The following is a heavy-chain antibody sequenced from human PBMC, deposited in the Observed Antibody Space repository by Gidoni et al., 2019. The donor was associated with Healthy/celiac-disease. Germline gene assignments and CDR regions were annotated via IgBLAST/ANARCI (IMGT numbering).Heavy chain of an antibody. Sequence: QVQLQESGPGLVKPSGTLSLTSAVSGGSIRSSNWWSWVRQTPGKGLEWIGEIYHSGRPNYNPSLKSRVTISVDKSKNQFSLKLSSVTAADTAVYYCARGYDILPPPTNFGMDVWGQGTTVTVSS. CDR3: ARGYDILPPPTNFGMDV. J-gene: IGHJ6*02. V-gene: IGHV4-4*02. CDR2: IYHSGRP. CDR1: GGSIRSSNW. D-gene: IGHD3-9*01.